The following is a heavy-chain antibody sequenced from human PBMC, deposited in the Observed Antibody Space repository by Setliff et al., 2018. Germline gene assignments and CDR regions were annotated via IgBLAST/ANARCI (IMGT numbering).Heavy chain of an antibody. CDR1: GYTFTDYY. CDR2: VDPEDGET. V-gene: IGHV1-69-2*01. Sequence: ASVKVSCKVSGYTFTDYYMHWVQQAPGKGLEWMGLVDPEDGETIYAEKFQGRVTITADTSTDTAYMELSSLRSEDTAVYYCATDEGPDAFDIWGQGTMVTVSS. J-gene: IGHJ3*02. CDR3: ATDEGPDAFDI.